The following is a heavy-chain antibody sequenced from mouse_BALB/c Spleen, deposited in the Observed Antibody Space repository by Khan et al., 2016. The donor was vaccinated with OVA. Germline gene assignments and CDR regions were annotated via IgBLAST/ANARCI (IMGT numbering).Heavy chain of an antibody. J-gene: IGHJ3*01. V-gene: IGHV1S135*01. Sequence: VQLQQSGPELMKPGASVKISCKASGYSFTSYYIHWVMQSHGKSLEWIGYIDPFSGGTTYNQKFKGKATLTVDTSSSTAYIHLSNLTSEDSAVYYCTRHGYVAWFNYWGQGTLVTVSA. CDR1: GYSFTSYY. D-gene: IGHD2-2*01. CDR3: TRHGYVAWFNY. CDR2: IDPFSGGT.